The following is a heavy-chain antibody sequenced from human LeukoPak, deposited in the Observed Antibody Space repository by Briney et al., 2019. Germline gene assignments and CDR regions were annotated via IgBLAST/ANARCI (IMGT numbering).Heavy chain of an antibody. CDR3: ARVVVVAATLWFDP. CDR1: GGSISTYY. CDR2: FSTSGIA. Sequence: SETLSLTCTVSGGSISTYYWTWLRQPAGKGLEWIGRFSTSGIANYNPSLKSRVTMLVDTSKNQFFLKLNSVTAADTAVYYCARVVVVAATLWFDPWGQGTLVTVSS. V-gene: IGHV4-4*07. J-gene: IGHJ5*02. D-gene: IGHD2-15*01.